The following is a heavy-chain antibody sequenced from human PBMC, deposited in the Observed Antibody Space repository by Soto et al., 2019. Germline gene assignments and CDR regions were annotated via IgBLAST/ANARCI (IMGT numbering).Heavy chain of an antibody. CDR2: IYPADSNT. Sequence: ESLKISCQGSGYTFTSYWIGWVRQMPGKGLEWVAIIYPADSNTRYSPSFRGQVTISADKSISIAYLQWSSLKASDTAIYYCARPFGMDVWGQGTTVTV. CDR3: ARPFGMDV. CDR1: GYTFTSYW. J-gene: IGHJ6*02. V-gene: IGHV5-51*01.